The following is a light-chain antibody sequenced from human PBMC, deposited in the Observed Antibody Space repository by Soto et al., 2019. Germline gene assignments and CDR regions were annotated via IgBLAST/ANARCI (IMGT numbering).Light chain of an antibody. CDR1: QSLGSD. J-gene: IGKJ1*01. CDR3: QQYYNWPRT. V-gene: IGKV3-15*01. Sequence: EILMTQSPGTLSLSPGDTATLSCRASQSLGSDLAWYQQKPGQAPRLLIFAASARPTGIPARISGSGSGTEFTLTISSLRSEDFAVYFCQQYYNWPRTFGQGTKVDIK. CDR2: AAS.